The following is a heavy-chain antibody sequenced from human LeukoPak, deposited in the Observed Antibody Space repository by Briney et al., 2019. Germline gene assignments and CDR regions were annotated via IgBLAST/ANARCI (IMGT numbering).Heavy chain of an antibody. V-gene: IGHV4-39*07. J-gene: IGHJ4*02. CDR2: IYYSGST. D-gene: IGHD6-13*01. Sequence: SETLSLTCTVSGGSISSSSYYWGWIRQPPGKGLEWIGSIYYSGSTYYNPSLKSRVTISVDTSKNQFSLKLSSVTAADTAVYYCARGVKSAAGAFDYWGQGTLVTVSS. CDR1: GGSISSSSYY. CDR3: ARGVKSAAGAFDY.